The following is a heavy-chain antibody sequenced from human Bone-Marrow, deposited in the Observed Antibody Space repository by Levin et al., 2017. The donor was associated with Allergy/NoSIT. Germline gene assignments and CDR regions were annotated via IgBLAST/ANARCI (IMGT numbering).Heavy chain of an antibody. CDR3: ARDSIAVAVNFDY. Sequence: GESLKISCKASGYTFTGYYMHWVRQAPGQGLEWMGRINPNSGGTNYAQKFQGRVTMTRDTSISTAYMELSRLRSDDTAVYYCARDSIAVAVNFDYWGQGTLVTVSS. CDR2: INPNSGGT. J-gene: IGHJ4*02. V-gene: IGHV1-2*06. CDR1: GYTFTGYY. D-gene: IGHD6-19*01.